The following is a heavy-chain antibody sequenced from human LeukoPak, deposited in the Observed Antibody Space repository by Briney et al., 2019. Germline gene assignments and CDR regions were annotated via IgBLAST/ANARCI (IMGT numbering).Heavy chain of an antibody. CDR3: ARDRALYDSRRGYYYTEDDY. Sequence: GGSLRLSCGASGFTFSTYWMRWVRQARGKGLEWVANINQDGSEKYSVDSVKGRFTISRDNAKSSVYLQMDYLRADDTAVYYCARDRALYDSRRGYYYTEDDYWGQGTLVTVSS. J-gene: IGHJ4*02. CDR2: INQDGSEK. CDR1: GFTFSTYW. D-gene: IGHD3-22*01. V-gene: IGHV3-7*01.